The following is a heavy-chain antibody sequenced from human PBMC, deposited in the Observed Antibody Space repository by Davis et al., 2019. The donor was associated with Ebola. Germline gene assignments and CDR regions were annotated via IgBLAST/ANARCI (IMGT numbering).Heavy chain of an antibody. V-gene: IGHV3-33*01. CDR3: GGGGCSGGSCYSSVDV. Sequence: GESLKISCAASGFTFSSYGMHWVRQAPGKGLEWVAVIWDDGSNKYYADSVKGRFTISRDNSKNTLYLQMNSLRAEDTAVYYCGGGGCSGGSCYSSVDVWGQGTTVTVSS. CDR1: GFTFSSYG. J-gene: IGHJ6*02. D-gene: IGHD2-15*01. CDR2: IWDDGSNK.